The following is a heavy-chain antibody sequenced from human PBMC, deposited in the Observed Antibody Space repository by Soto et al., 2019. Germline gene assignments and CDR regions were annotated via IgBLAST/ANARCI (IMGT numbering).Heavy chain of an antibody. CDR2: IYYSGST. V-gene: IGHV4-31*03. D-gene: IGHD3-22*01. CDR1: GGSISSGGYY. CDR3: AREGYHPYYYDSSGSLRGDAFDI. J-gene: IGHJ3*02. Sequence: QVQLQESGPGLVKPSQTLSLTCTVSGGSISSGGYYWSWIRQHPGKGLEWIGYIYYSGSTYYNPSLKSRVTISVDTSKNQFSLKLSSVTAADTAVYYCAREGYHPYYYDSSGSLRGDAFDIWGQGTMVTVSS.